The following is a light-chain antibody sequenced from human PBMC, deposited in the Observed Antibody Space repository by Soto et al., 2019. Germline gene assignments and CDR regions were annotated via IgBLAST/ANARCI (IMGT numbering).Light chain of an antibody. V-gene: IGKV3-20*01. CDR1: QSVSNNY. CDR2: GAS. Sequence: EIVLTQSPGTLSLSPGERATLSCRASQSVSNNYLAWYQQKPGQARRLLIYGASSRAAGIPDRFSGSGSGTDFTLTISRLEPEDFAIYYCQHHYYWPPWTFGQGTKVDIK. J-gene: IGKJ1*01. CDR3: QHHYYWPPWT.